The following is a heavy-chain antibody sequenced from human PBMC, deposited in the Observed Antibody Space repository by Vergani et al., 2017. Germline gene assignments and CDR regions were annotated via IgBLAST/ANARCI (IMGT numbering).Heavy chain of an antibody. J-gene: IGHJ4*02. Sequence: EVQLVESGGGLIKPGCSLRLSCTASGFTFSNAWMSWVRQAPGKGLEWVGRMKTKTDGGTTDYAAPVKGRFTISRDDTKNTLYLQMNSLRAEDTAVYYCARGAPAWDWGQGTLVTVSS. V-gene: IGHV3-15*01. CDR1: GFTFSNAW. CDR3: ARGAPAWD. CDR2: MKTKTDGGTT.